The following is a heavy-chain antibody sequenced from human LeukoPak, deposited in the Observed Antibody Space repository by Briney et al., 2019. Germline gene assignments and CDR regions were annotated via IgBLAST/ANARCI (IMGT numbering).Heavy chain of an antibody. CDR3: ARDGLRSWAFDF. J-gene: IGHJ3*01. D-gene: IGHD3/OR15-3a*01. Sequence: GGSLRLSCAASGLTFSTYYMSWVRQAPGKGLEWVANIKQDGSEKYYVDSVKGRFTISRDNAKNSLYLQMNSLRAEDTAVYYCARDGLRSWAFDFWGQGTMVTVSS. V-gene: IGHV3-7*04. CDR2: IKQDGSEK. CDR1: GLTFSTYY.